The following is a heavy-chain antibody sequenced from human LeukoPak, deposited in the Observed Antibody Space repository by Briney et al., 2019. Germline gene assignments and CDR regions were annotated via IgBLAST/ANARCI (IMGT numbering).Heavy chain of an antibody. CDR3: ARDFDYGDYIDF. CDR1: GFTFSTYT. V-gene: IGHV3-48*04. Sequence: GGSLRLSCVASGFTFSTYTFNWVRQAPGKGLEWLSYISSGGLTIFYADSVKGRFTISRGNTKNAIYLDMHNLRAEDTAVYYCARDFDYGDYIDFWGQGTLVAVSS. J-gene: IGHJ4*02. CDR2: ISSGGLTI. D-gene: IGHD4/OR15-4a*01.